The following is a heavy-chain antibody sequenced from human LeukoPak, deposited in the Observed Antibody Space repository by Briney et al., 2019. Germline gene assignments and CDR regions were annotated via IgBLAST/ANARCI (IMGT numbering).Heavy chain of an antibody. CDR2: ISGSGGST. Sequence: GGSLKLSCAASGFTFNNYAMTWVRQAPGKGLEWVSAISGSGGSTYYADSVKGRFTISRDNSKNTLYLQMNSLRAEDTAVYYCATGRRGLYSSNYYYMDVWGKGTTVTVSS. V-gene: IGHV3-23*01. D-gene: IGHD1-14*01. J-gene: IGHJ6*03. CDR1: GFTFNNYA. CDR3: ATGRRGLYSSNYYYMDV.